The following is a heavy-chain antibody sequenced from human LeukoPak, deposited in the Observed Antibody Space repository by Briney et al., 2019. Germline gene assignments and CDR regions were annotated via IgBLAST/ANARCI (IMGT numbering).Heavy chain of an antibody. CDR1: GFTCDDYG. Sequence: GGSLRLPCAASGFTCDDYGMSCVPQAPGKGRECVSGINWNGGSTGHADSVKGRCTIARDNPKDSLYLQMNSLRAEDTASYYCARKRHMKXEYSSRWSGESSVAFXIXXQGTXXTVS. J-gene: IGHJ3*02. CDR2: INWNGGST. D-gene: IGHD6-13*01. V-gene: IGHV3-20*04. CDR3: ARKRHMKXEYSSRWSGESSVAFXI.